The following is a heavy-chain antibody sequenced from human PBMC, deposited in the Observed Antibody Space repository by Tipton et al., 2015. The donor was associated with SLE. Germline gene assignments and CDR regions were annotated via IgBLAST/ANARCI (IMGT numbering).Heavy chain of an antibody. CDR2: IYFDGNS. V-gene: IGHV4-59*01. D-gene: IGHD5-12*01. CDR1: GGSIGPYY. Sequence: TLSLTCTVSGGSIGPYYWHWIRQSPGKALEWIGYIYFDGNSNGRGNYNPSLKSRVTMSVDPSKMQFSLNLNSVTAADTALYFCARGVAQRLGLDFWGQGSLVNVSS. CDR3: ARGVAQRLGLDF. J-gene: IGHJ4*02.